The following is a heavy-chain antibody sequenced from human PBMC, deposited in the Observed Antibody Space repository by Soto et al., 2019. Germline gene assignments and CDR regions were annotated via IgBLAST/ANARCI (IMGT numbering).Heavy chain of an antibody. V-gene: IGHV1-69*05. Sequence: GASVKVSCKASGGTFSSYAISWVRQAPGQGLEWMGGIIPIFGTANYAQKFQGRVTITTDESTSTAYMELRSLRSDDTAVYYCARDSSGWYVKDFDYWGQGTLVTVSS. CDR1: GGTFSSYA. CDR3: ARDSSGWYVKDFDY. D-gene: IGHD6-19*01. CDR2: IIPIFGTA. J-gene: IGHJ4*02.